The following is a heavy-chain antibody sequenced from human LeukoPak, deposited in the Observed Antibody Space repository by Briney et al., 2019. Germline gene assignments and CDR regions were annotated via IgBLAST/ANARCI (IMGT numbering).Heavy chain of an antibody. CDR3: AKGGSNVVVPAALMDV. D-gene: IGHD2-2*01. Sequence: PGGSLRLSCEASGFTFSSYGMHWVRQAPGKGLEWVAVIWYGGSNKYYADSVKGRFTISRDNSENTLYLQMNSLRAEDTAVYYCAKGGSNVVVPAALMDVWGKGTTVTVSS. CDR1: GFTFSSYG. CDR2: IWYGGSNK. V-gene: IGHV3-33*08. J-gene: IGHJ6*03.